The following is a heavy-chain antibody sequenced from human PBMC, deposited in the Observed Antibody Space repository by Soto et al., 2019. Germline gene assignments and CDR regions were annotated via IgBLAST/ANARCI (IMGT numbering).Heavy chain of an antibody. J-gene: IGHJ4*02. CDR3: AESGYSYGRRDGYNFRPYYFDY. CDR1: GFIVSSNY. D-gene: IGHD5-18*01. V-gene: IGHV3-53*05. Sequence: PGGSLRLSCAASGFIVSSNYMSWVRQAPGKGLEWVSVIFTGGDTYSADSVKGRFTMSRDSSKTTLYLQMNSLRAEDTAVYYCAESGYSYGRRDGYNFRPYYFDYWGQGTLVTVSS. CDR2: IFTGGDT.